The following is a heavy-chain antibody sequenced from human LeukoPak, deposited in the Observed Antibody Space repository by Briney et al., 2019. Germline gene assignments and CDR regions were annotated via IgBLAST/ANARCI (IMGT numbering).Heavy chain of an antibody. J-gene: IGHJ4*02. CDR1: GGSISRYY. CDR2: IDSSGST. Sequence: SETLSLTCTVSGGSISRYYWNWIRQPAGKGLEWIGRIDSSGSTNYNPSLTSRVTMSVDTSKNQFSLRLSSVTAADTAVYYCATRPGGSDRYYPYFDYWGQGALVTVSS. V-gene: IGHV4-4*07. CDR3: ATRPGGSDRYYPYFDY. D-gene: IGHD6-19*01.